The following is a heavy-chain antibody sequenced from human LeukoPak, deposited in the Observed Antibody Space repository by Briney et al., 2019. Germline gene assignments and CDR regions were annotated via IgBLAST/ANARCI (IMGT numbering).Heavy chain of an antibody. D-gene: IGHD1-1*01. V-gene: IGHV4-31*03. J-gene: IGHJ3*02. CDR3: AGGRRRGAFDI. CDR2: IYYSGST. CDR1: GGSISSGGYY. Sequence: SETLSLTCTVSGGSISSGGYYWRWVRQHPGKGLEWIGYIYYSGSTYYNPSLKSRVTISVDTSKNQFSLKLSSVTAADTAVYYCAGGRRRGAFDIWGQGTMVTVSS.